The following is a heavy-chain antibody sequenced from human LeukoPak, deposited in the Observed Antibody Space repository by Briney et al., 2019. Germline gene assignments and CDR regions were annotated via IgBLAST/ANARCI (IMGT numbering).Heavy chain of an antibody. CDR2: IYFSGNT. Sequence: SETLSLTCTVSGGSISSSDYYWGWIRQPPGKGLEWIASIYFSGNTYYNPSLKSRVTISVDTSKNQFSLKLTSVTAADTAVYYCARDARDYGDYNWFDPXXXGXXXTVSS. D-gene: IGHD4-17*01. CDR3: ARDARDYGDYNWFDP. CDR1: GGSISSSDYY. J-gene: IGHJ5*02. V-gene: IGHV4-39*07.